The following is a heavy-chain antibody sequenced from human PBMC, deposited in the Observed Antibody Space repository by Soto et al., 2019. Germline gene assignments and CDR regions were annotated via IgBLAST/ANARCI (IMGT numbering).Heavy chain of an antibody. D-gene: IGHD6-13*01. J-gene: IGHJ5*02. Sequence: GGSRRLSCAASGVTFSGSAMHWVRQASGKGLEWVGRIRSKANSYATAYAASVKGRFTISRDDSKNTAYLQMNSLKTEDTAVYYCTREEYSSRVNWSDPSGPGPRVTVAS. CDR3: TREEYSSRVNWSDP. CDR2: IRSKANSYAT. CDR1: GVTFSGSA. V-gene: IGHV3-73*01.